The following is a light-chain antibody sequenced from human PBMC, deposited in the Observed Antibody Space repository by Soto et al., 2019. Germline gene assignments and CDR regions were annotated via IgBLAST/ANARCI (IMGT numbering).Light chain of an antibody. CDR1: QSVSSY. J-gene: IGKJ5*01. V-gene: IGKV3-11*01. CDR2: DAS. CDR3: QQRINWIT. Sequence: EIVLTQSPATLSLSPGERATLACRASQSVSSYLAWYQQKPGQAPRLLIYDASNRATGIPARFSGSGSGTHFTLTIISLEAADFAVYYCQQRINWITFGQGTRLEIK.